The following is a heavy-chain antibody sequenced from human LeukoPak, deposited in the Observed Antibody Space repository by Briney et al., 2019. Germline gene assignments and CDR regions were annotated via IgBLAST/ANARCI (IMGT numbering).Heavy chain of an antibody. CDR2: IIPIFGTA. V-gene: IGHV1-69*06. Sequence: SVKVSCKASGGTFSSYAISWVRQAPGQGLEWMGGIIPIFGTANYAQKFQGRVTITADKSTSTAYMELSSLRSEDTAVYYCARNIYYSSTLDYWGQGTLVTASS. CDR1: GGTFSSYA. J-gene: IGHJ4*02. CDR3: ARNIYYSSTLDY. D-gene: IGHD6-13*01.